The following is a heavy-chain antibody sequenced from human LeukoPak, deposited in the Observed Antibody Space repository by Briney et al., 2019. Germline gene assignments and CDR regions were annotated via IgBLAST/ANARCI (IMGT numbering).Heavy chain of an antibody. J-gene: IGHJ4*02. CDR2: ISGSGGST. CDR1: GFSFSSYA. Sequence: GGSLRLSCATSGFSFSSYAMSWVRQAPGKGLEWVSAISGSGGSTYYADSVKGRFTISRDNSKNTLYLQMNSLRAEDTAVYYCATRRSSTSSYYFDYWGQGTLVTVSS. CDR3: ATRRSSTSSYYFDY. D-gene: IGHD2-2*01. V-gene: IGHV3-23*01.